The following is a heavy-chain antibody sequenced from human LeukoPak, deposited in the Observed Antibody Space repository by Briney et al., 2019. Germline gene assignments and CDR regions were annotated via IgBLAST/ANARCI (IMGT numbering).Heavy chain of an antibody. CDR1: GFTFSSYW. CDR2: INTDGSST. J-gene: IGHJ5*02. CDR3: ARDQCTSTSCYGYNWFYP. Sequence: GGSLRLSCAASGFTFSSYWMHWVRQAPGKGLVWVSRINTDGSSTSYADSVKGRFTISRDNAKNTLYLQMNSLRAEDTAVYYCARDQCTSTSCYGYNWFYPWGQGTLVTVSS. D-gene: IGHD2-2*01. V-gene: IGHV3-74*01.